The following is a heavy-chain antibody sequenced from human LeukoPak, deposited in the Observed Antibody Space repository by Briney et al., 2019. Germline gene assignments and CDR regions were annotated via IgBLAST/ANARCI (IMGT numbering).Heavy chain of an antibody. CDR3: ATIDY. CDR1: AFTLSTYA. CDR2: ISAGKGNT. V-gene: IGHV3-23*01. J-gene: IGHJ4*02. Sequence: GGSLRLSCGASAFTLSTYAMSWVRQAPGKGLEWVSGISAGKGNTYYADSVKGRFTISRDNSKNTLYLQMNSLRAEDTAVYYCATIDYWGQGTLVTVSS.